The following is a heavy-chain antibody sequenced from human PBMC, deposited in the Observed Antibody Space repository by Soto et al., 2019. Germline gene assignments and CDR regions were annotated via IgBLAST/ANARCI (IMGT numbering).Heavy chain of an antibody. J-gene: IGHJ4*02. CDR2: FDPEDGEP. V-gene: IGHV1-24*01. Sequence: QVQLVQSGAEVKKPGASVKVSCKVSGYTLTELSMQWVRQAPGIGLEWMGGFDPEDGEPVYAQKFQGRVTMTEDTATDTAYMDLSRLSSEDTAVYYCAPDICTSPQAAPGSEYWGQGTLVTVSS. CDR3: APDICTSPQAAPGSEY. D-gene: IGHD6-13*01. CDR1: GYTLTELS.